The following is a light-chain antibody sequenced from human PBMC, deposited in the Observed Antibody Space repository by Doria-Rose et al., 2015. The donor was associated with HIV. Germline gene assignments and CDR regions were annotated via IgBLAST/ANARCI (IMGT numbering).Light chain of an antibody. CDR1: QTVSTY. V-gene: IGKV1-39*01. Sequence: IRMTQSPSSLSASLGDRVTITCRASQTVSTYLNWFQQEPGKAPKLLINAASRLQSGVPSRFSGSGSGTDFTLTTSGLQPGDFATYYCQQTYSSPPWTFGQGTKVEMK. CDR2: AAS. J-gene: IGKJ1*01. CDR3: QQTYSSPPWT.